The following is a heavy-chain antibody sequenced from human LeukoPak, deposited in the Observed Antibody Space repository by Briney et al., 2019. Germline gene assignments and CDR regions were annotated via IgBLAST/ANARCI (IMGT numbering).Heavy chain of an antibody. CDR1: GGSFSGYY. CDR2: INHSGST. CDR3: ARGAWFDP. V-gene: IGHV4-34*01. J-gene: IGHJ5*02. Sequence: SETLSLTCAVYGGSFSGYYWSWIRQPPGKGLEWIGEINHSGSTNYNPSLKSRVTISVDTSKNQFSLKLSSVTAADTAVYYCARGAWFDPWGQGTLVTVSS.